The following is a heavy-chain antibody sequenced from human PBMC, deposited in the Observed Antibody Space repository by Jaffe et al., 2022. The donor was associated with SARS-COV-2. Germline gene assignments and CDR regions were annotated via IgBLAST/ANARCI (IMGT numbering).Heavy chain of an antibody. CDR1: GFTFISYA. V-gene: IGHV3-23*04. D-gene: IGHD5-12*01. CDR2: ISGRSAST. Sequence: EVQLVETGGGLVQPGGSLRLSCSTSGFTFISYAMSWVRQAPGQGLEWVSTISGRSASTYYTDSVKGRFTISRDNSRNTLYLQMNSLRVEDTAVYYCAKPPGGWLRYIDSWGQGTLVTVSS. CDR3: AKPPGGWLRYIDS. J-gene: IGHJ4*02.